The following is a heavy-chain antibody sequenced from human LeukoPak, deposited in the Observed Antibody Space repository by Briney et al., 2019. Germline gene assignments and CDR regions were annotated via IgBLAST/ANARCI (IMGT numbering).Heavy chain of an antibody. CDR1: GYTFTSYH. Sequence: ASVKVSCKASGYTFTSYHIHWVRQAPGQGLEWMGIVNPSSGLTTSAQKFQGRVTMTRDTSTRTVYMDLNSLRSEDTAVYYCARVLEKYTDRSGYDPFDIWGQGTMVTVSS. CDR3: ARVLEKYTDRSGYDPFDI. J-gene: IGHJ3*02. CDR2: VNPSSGLT. D-gene: IGHD3-3*01. V-gene: IGHV1-46*01.